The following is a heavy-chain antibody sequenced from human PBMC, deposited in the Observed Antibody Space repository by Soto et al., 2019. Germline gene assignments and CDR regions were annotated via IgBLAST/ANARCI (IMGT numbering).Heavy chain of an antibody. CDR3: ARRGSGSYYDY. D-gene: IGHD1-26*01. J-gene: IGHJ4*02. CDR1: GFTFSSYA. CDR2: IGGSSDST. Sequence: EVQLLESGGGLVQPGGSLRFSCAASGFTFSSYAMNWVRQAPGKGLEWVSVIGGSSDSTYYADSVKGRFTISRDNSKNTLYLQMNSLRAEDTAIYYCARRGSGSYYDYWGQGTLVTVSS. V-gene: IGHV3-23*01.